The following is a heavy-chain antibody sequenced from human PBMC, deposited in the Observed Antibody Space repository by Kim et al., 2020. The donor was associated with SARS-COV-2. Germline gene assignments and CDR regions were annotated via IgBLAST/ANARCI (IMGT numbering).Heavy chain of an antibody. CDR2: ISGDGTRK. CDR1: GFTFSRYA. CDR3: AKDAGNDCCDQLDC. V-gene: IGHV3-23*01. D-gene: IGHD2-21*02. J-gene: IGHJ4*02. Sequence: GGSLRLSCAASGFTFSRYAMSWVRQAPGEGLEWVAGISGDGTRKYYGDSVKGRFSISRDNARNTLNLQMNSLRAEDTAVYYCAKDAGNDCCDQLDCWGQGTLVTVSS.